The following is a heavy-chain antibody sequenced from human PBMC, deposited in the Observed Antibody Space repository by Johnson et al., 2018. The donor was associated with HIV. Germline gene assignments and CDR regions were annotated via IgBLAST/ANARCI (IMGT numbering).Heavy chain of an antibody. Sequence: QVQLVESGGGVVQPGGSLRLSCAASGFTFSTYAMHWVRQALGKGLEWVAFIRYDGSRKHYADSVKGRVTISRDNSKNTMYLQMNSLRAEDTAVYYCATEGYGSGTYGAFDIWGQGTKVTVSS. J-gene: IGHJ3*02. V-gene: IGHV3-30*02. CDR2: IRYDGSRK. D-gene: IGHD3-10*01. CDR3: ATEGYGSGTYGAFDI. CDR1: GFTFSTYA.